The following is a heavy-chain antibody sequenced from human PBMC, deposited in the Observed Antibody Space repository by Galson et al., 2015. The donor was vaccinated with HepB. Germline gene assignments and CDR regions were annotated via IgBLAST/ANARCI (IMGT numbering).Heavy chain of an antibody. Sequence: LRLSCAASGFTFSSYAMHWVRQAPGKGLEWVAVISYDGSNKYYADSVKGRFTISRDNSRNTLYLQMNSLRAEDTAVYYCARGLVVVPAAIRGAFDIWGQGTMVTVSS. V-gene: IGHV3-30-3*01. CDR3: ARGLVVVPAAIRGAFDI. CDR1: GFTFSSYA. D-gene: IGHD2-2*02. J-gene: IGHJ3*02. CDR2: ISYDGSNK.